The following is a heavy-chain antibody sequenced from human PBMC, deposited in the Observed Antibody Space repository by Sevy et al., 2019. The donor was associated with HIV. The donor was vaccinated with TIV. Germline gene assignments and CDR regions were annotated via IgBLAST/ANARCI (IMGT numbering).Heavy chain of an antibody. CDR1: GFPLTTSD. V-gene: IGHV3-30*02. CDR2: VRNDGSNK. CDR3: ARGRKTTEEWLEELDYYYGLDV. J-gene: IGHJ6*02. Sequence: GGSLRLSCAASGFPLTTSDMHWVRQAPGKGPEWVAYVRNDGSNKYYADSVRDRFTISRDSPKNTLYLQMNSLRDEDTAIYYCARGRKTTEEWLEELDYYYGLDVWGQGTTVTVSS. D-gene: IGHD2-8*01.